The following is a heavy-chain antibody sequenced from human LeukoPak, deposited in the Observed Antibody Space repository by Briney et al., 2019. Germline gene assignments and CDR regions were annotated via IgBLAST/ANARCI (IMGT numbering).Heavy chain of an antibody. Sequence: GGSLRLSCAASGFTFGSYGMHWVRQAPGKGLEWVAFIRYDGSNKYYADSVKGRFTISRDNSKNTLYLQMNSLRAEDTAVYYCAKDEQQLATFDYWGQGTLVTVSS. D-gene: IGHD6-13*01. J-gene: IGHJ4*02. CDR3: AKDEQQLATFDY. CDR1: GFTFGSYG. V-gene: IGHV3-30*02. CDR2: IRYDGSNK.